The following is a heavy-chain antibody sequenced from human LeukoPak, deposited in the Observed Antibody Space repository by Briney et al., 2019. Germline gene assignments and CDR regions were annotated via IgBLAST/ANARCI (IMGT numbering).Heavy chain of an antibody. Sequence: GGSLRLSCAASGFTFSSYVMHWVRQAPGKGLEWVAIISYDGSNEYYADSVKGRFTISRDNSKNTLYLQMNSLRAADTAVYYCARGGLPAFYYYMDVWGKGTTVTVSS. CDR2: ISYDGSNE. V-gene: IGHV3-30*04. J-gene: IGHJ6*03. CDR3: ARGGLPAFYYYMDV. D-gene: IGHD1-26*01. CDR1: GFTFSSYV.